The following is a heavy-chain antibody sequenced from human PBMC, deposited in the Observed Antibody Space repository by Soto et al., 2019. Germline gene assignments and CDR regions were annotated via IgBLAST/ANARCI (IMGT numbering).Heavy chain of an antibody. CDR2: IYYSGSS. D-gene: IGHD3-22*01. CDR1: GGSISSGGYY. CDR3: ARDGSYYDSSTLGGMDV. J-gene: IGHJ6*02. V-gene: IGHV4-31*03. Sequence: QVQLQESGPGLVKPSQTLSLTCTVSGGSISSGGYYCSWIRQHPGKGLEWIGYIYYSGSSYYNPSLKSRVTISVDTSKNQFSLKLSSVTAADTAVYYCARDGSYYDSSTLGGMDVWGQGTTVTVSS.